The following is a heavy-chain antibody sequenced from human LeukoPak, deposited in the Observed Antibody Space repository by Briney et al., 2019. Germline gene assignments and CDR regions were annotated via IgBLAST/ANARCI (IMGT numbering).Heavy chain of an antibody. CDR1: GYTFTSYY. CDR3: ARDSFVGGTDY. J-gene: IGHJ4*02. CDR2: INPSDNKT. D-gene: IGHD3-16*01. V-gene: IGHV1-46*01. Sequence: GASVKVSCKSSGYTFTSYYMHWVRQAPGPGLEWMGIINPSDNKTHYAQKFQGRVTMTRDTSTSTVYMELSSLTSEDTAVYYCARDSFVGGTDYWGQGTLVTVSS.